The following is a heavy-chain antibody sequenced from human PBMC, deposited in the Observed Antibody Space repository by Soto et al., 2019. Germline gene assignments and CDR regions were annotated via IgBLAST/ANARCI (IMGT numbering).Heavy chain of an antibody. CDR3: ARDGGYYYYGMDV. J-gene: IGHJ6*02. CDR2: IFHSGNT. V-gene: IGHV4-30-2*01. D-gene: IGHD3-16*01. Sequence: QLQLQESGSGLVKPSQTLSLSCAVSGGSISSGGYSWSWIRQPPGKGLECIGYIFHSGNTYYNPSLKSRVTISVDRSATQFSLKLTSVTAADTAVYYCARDGGYYYYGMDVWGQGTTVIVSS. CDR1: GGSISSGGYS.